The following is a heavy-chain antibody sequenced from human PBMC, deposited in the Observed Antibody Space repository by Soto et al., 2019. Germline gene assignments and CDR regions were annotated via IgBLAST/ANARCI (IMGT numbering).Heavy chain of an antibody. D-gene: IGHD1-26*01. CDR1: GGTFSSYA. Sequence: AASVKVSCKASGGTFSSYAISWVRQAPGQGLEWMGGIIPIFGTANYAQKFQGRLTITADESTSTAYMELSSLRSEDTAVYYCAREGGIVGAIDYWGQGTLVTVSS. J-gene: IGHJ4*02. CDR2: IIPIFGTA. CDR3: AREGGIVGAIDY. V-gene: IGHV1-69*13.